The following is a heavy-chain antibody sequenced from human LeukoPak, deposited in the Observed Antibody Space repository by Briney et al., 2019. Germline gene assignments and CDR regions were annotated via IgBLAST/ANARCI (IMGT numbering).Heavy chain of an antibody. CDR2: IWYDGSNK. Sequence: GRSLRLSCAASGFTFSSYGMHWVRRAPGKGLEWVAVIWYDGSNKYYADSVKGRFTISRDNSKNTLYLQMNSLRAEDTAVYYCASSSGPFDYWGQGTLVTVSS. CDR1: GFTFSSYG. V-gene: IGHV3-33*01. J-gene: IGHJ4*02. D-gene: IGHD3-3*01. CDR3: ASSSGPFDY.